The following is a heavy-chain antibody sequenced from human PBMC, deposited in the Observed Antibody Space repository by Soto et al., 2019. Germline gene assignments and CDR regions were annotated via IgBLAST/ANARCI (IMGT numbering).Heavy chain of an antibody. CDR3: ARGRSYFEVFDY. D-gene: IGHD1-26*01. V-gene: IGHV4-59*01. CDR1: GGSISSYY. CDR2: IYYSGST. Sequence: SETLSLTCTVSGGSISSYYWSWIRQPPGKGLEWIGYIYYSGSTNYNPSLKSRVTISVDTSKNQFSLKLSSVTAADTAVYYCARGRSYFEVFDYWGQGTLVTVSS. J-gene: IGHJ4*02.